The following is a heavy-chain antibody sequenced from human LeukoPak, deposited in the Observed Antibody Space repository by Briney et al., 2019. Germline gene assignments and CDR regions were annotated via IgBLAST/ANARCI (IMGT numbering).Heavy chain of an antibody. CDR2: INPNSGGT. CDR3: ARAYSSGWADDAFDI. Sequence: ASVKVSCKASGYTFTCYYMHWVRQALGQGLEWMGWINPNSGGTNYAQKFQGWVTMTRDTSISTAYMELSRLRSDDTAVYYCARAYSSGWADDAFDIWGQGTMVTVSS. V-gene: IGHV1-2*04. D-gene: IGHD6-19*01. CDR1: GYTFTCYY. J-gene: IGHJ3*02.